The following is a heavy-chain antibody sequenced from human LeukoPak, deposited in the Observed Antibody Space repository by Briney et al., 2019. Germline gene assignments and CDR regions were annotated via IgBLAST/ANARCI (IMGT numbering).Heavy chain of an antibody. D-gene: IGHD6-19*01. CDR3: ASIMGSSGDDAFHI. Sequence: SVKVSCKASGGTFSSYTINWVRQAPRQGLEWTGRIIPILDIANYAQKFQGRVTITADKSTSIVYMDLISLTSEDTAVYYCASIMGSSGDDAFHIWGQGTMVTVSS. CDR2: IIPILDIA. J-gene: IGHJ3*02. CDR1: GGTFSSYT. V-gene: IGHV1-69*02.